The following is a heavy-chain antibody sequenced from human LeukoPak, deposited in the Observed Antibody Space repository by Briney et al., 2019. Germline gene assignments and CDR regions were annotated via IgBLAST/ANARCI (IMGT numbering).Heavy chain of an antibody. CDR3: AKERYCSNTSCYENYSYYGMDV. CDR1: GFTFSNYG. CDR2: ISYDGSKK. D-gene: IGHD2-2*01. J-gene: IGHJ6*02. Sequence: GGSLRLSCAASGFTFSNYGMHWVRQAPGKGLEWVAVISYDGSKKYDADSVKGRFIISRANSKNTLYLQMNSLRAEDTAVYYCAKERYCSNTSCYENYSYYGMDVWGQGTTVTVSS. V-gene: IGHV3-30*18.